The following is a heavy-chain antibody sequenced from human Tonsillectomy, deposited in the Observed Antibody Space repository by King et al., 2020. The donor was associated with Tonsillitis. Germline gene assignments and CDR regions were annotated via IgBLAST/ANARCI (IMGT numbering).Heavy chain of an antibody. D-gene: IGHD3-22*01. CDR2: ISGNGAST. CDR3: AKAADTSGYYYERYFDY. V-gene: IGHV3-23*04. CDR1: GFTSSTYA. J-gene: IGHJ4*02. Sequence: VQLVESGGDLIQPGGSVRLSCAASGFTSSTYAMGWVRQAPGEGLEWVSAISGNGASTYYADSVKGRFTISRDNSKNTLYLQMNSLGAADTALYYCAKAADTSGYYYERYFDYWGQGTLVTVSS.